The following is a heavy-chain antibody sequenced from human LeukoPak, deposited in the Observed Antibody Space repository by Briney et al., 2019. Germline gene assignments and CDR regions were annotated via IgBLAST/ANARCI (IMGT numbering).Heavy chain of an antibody. CDR1: GASISSYY. CDR3: ARRAYYYGSGSYWPMYYFDY. Sequence: SETLSLTCTVSGASISSYYWSWIRQPPGKGLEWIGEINHSGSTNYNPSLKSRVTISVDTSKNQFSLKLSSVTAADTAVYYCARRAYYYGSGSYWPMYYFDYWGQGTLVTVSS. J-gene: IGHJ4*02. V-gene: IGHV4-34*01. CDR2: INHSGST. D-gene: IGHD3-10*01.